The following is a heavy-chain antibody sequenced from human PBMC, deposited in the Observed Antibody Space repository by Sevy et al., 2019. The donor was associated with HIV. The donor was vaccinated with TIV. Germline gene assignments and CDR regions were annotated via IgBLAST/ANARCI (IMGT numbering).Heavy chain of an antibody. CDR3: ATGGDSDYDSPLRH. Sequence: ASVKVSCNVSKYTLTKLCIHWVRQAPGKGLEWMGHFDPEDDESIYEQNFQDRVTMTDDTSTDTIYMAPSSLRSDDTAVYYCATGGDSDYDSPLRHWGQGTLVTVSS. D-gene: IGHD5-12*01. CDR2: FDPEDDES. J-gene: IGHJ4*02. V-gene: IGHV1-24*01. CDR1: KYTLTKLC.